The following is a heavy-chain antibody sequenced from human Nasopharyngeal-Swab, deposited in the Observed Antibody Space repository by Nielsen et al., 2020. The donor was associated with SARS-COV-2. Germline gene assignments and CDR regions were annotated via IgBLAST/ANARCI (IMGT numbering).Heavy chain of an antibody. V-gene: IGHV3-23*01. CDR3: AKSDAAEPVAWTDYYLDY. J-gene: IGHJ4*02. CDR1: GFTFSSYA. D-gene: IGHD3/OR15-3a*01. CDR2: ISASGGST. Sequence: GGSLRLSCAASGFTFSSYAMTWVRQAPGKGLEWVSAISASGGSTYYAASVRGRFTISRDNSKNTLHLEMHRLRAEDTAVYYCAKSDAAEPVAWTDYYLDYWGQGTLVTVSS.